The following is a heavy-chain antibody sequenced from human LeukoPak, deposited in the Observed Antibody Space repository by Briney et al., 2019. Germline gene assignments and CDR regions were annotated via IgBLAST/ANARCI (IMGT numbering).Heavy chain of an antibody. CDR2: IYYSGST. D-gene: IGHD2-2*01. CDR3: ARVVPAAMEIDY. J-gene: IGHJ4*02. V-gene: IGHV4-30-4*01. Sequence: PSETLSLTCTVSGGSISSGDYYWSWLRQPPGKGLEWIGYIYYSGSTYYNPSLKSRVTISVDTSKNQFSLKLSSVTAADTAVYYCARVVPAAMEIDYWGQGTLVTVSS. CDR1: GGSISSGDYY.